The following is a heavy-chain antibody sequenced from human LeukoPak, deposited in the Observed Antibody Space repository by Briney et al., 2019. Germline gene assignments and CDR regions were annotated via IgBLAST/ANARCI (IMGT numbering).Heavy chain of an antibody. CDR1: GGSISSYY. CDR2: IYYSGST. V-gene: IGHV4-59*08. CDR3: ARASSYTGHLGW. Sequence: PSETLSFTCTVSGGSISSYYWSWIRQPPGKGLEWIGYIYYSGSTNYNPALKSRVTISVDTSKNQFSLNLISVTAADTAVYYCARASSYTGHLGWWGQGTMVTVSS. D-gene: IGHD2-2*01. J-gene: IGHJ4*02.